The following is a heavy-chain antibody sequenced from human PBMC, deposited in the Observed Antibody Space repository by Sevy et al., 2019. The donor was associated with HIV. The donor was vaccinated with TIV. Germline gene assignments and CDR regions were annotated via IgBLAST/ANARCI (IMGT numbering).Heavy chain of an antibody. CDR3: VKGEGADVWGSYSFDY. CDR2: ISSNGGST. J-gene: IGHJ4*02. Sequence: GGSLRLSCSASGFTFSSYAMHWVRQAPGKGLEYVSAISSNGGSTYYADSVKGRFTISRDNSKNTLYLQMSSLRAEDTAVYYCVKGEGADVWGSYSFDYWGQGTLVTVSS. D-gene: IGHD3-16*01. CDR1: GFTFSSYA. V-gene: IGHV3-64D*06.